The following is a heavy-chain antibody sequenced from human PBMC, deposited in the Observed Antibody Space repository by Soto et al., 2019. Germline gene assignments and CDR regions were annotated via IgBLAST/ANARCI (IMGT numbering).Heavy chain of an antibody. Sequence: EVQLVESGGGLVKPGGSVRLSCEASGFTFTSDSMTWVRQAPGKGLEWVSSISSHGRDIFYADSVKGRFTISRDNAKDSLHLQMNSLTGEDSAVYYCARGAALAGKLDLWGKGTLVTVSS. CDR2: ISSHGRDI. CDR1: GFTFTSDS. V-gene: IGHV3-21*06. J-gene: IGHJ4*02. CDR3: ARGAALAGKLDL. D-gene: IGHD6-19*01.